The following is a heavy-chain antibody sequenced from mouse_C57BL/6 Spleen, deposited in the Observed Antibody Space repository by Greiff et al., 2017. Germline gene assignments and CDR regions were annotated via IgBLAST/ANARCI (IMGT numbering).Heavy chain of an antibody. CDR3: PHYYGSSYDAMDY. D-gene: IGHD1-1*01. J-gene: IGHJ4*01. Sequence: EVKLEESGGGLVQPGGSMKLSCVASGFTFSNYWMNWVRQSPEKGLEWVAQIRLKSDNYATHYAESVKGRFTISRDDSKSSVYLQMNNLRAEDTGIDYCPHYYGSSYDAMDYWGQGTSVTVSS. CDR1: GFTFSNYW. CDR2: IRLKSDNYAT. V-gene: IGHV6-3*01.